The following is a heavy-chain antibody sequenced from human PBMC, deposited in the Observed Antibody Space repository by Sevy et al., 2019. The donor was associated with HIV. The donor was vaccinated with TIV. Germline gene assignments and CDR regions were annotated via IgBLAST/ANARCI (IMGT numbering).Heavy chain of an antibody. CDR2: ISSSGSTI. CDR3: ASWGYGSGRYQAQRGYYYYMDV. D-gene: IGHD3-10*01. CDR1: GFTFSSYE. J-gene: IGHJ6*03. Sequence: GGSLRLSCAASGFTFSSYEMNWVRQAPGKGLEWVSYISSSGSTIYYADSVKGRFTISRDNAKNSLYLQMNSLRAEDTAVYYCASWGYGSGRYQAQRGYYYYMDVWGKGTTVTVSS. V-gene: IGHV3-48*03.